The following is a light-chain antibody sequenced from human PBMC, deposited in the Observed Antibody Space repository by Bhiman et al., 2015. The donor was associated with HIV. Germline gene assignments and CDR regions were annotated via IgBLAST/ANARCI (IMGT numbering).Light chain of an antibody. CDR3: CSYAGSSPWV. CDR1: SSDVGGYNY. CDR2: DVS. V-gene: IGLV2-14*03. J-gene: IGLJ3*02. Sequence: QSALTQPASVSGSPGQSITISCTGTSSDVGGYNYVSWFQQHPGKAPKLMIYDVSXRPSGVSNRFSGSKSGNTASLTISGLQAEDEADYYCCSYAGSSPWVFGGGTKLTVL.